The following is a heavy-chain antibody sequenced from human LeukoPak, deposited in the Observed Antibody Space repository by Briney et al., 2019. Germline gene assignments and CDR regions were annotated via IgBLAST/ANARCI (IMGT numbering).Heavy chain of an antibody. CDR3: ARARGPYYYYGMDV. Sequence: PSETLSLTCTVSGGSISSSSYYWSWIRQPPGKGLEWIGEINHSGSTNYNPSLKSRVTISVDTSKNQFSLKLSSVTAADTAVYYCARARGPYYYYGMDVWGQGTTVTVSS. CDR1: GGSISSSSYY. V-gene: IGHV4-39*07. D-gene: IGHD3-10*01. J-gene: IGHJ6*02. CDR2: INHSGST.